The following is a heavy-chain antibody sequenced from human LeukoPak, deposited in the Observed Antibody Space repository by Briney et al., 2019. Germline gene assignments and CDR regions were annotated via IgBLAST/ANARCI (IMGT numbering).Heavy chain of an antibody. V-gene: IGHV3-9*01. Sequence: GGSLRLSCAASGFTFDDYAMHWVRQAPGKGLEWVSGISWNSGSIGYADSVKGRFTISRDNAKNSLYLQMNSLRAEDTALCYCAKDFGLWFGELLLDYWGQGTLVTVSS. CDR2: ISWNSGSI. CDR1: GFTFDDYA. J-gene: IGHJ4*02. CDR3: AKDFGLWFGELLLDY. D-gene: IGHD3-10*01.